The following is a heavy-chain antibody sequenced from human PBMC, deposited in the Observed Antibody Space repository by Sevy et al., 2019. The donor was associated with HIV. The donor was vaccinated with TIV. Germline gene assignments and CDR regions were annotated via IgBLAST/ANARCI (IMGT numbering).Heavy chain of an antibody. D-gene: IGHD3-22*01. CDR1: GFTFSKYG. J-gene: IGHJ4*02. CDR2: IGYDGSNK. CDR3: GRGADDYDCSGANCDY. Sequence: GGSLRLSCAASGFTFSKYGMHWVRQAPGKGLEWVALIGYDGSNKYYADSVKGRFTISRDNSKNTLYLQMNSLRAEDKAVDYCGRGADDYDCSGANCDYWGQGTLVTVSS. V-gene: IGHV3-33*01.